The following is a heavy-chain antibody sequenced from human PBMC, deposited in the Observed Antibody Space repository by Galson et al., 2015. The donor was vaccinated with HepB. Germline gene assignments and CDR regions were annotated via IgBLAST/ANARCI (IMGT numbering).Heavy chain of an antibody. D-gene: IGHD3-22*01. Sequence: SLRLSCAASGFTFSSYSMNWVRQAPGKGLEWVSYISSSSSTIYYADSVKGRFTISRDNAKNSLYLQMNSLRAEDTAVYYCARGRRITMKDYWGQGTLVTVSS. CDR3: ARGRRITMKDY. V-gene: IGHV3-48*04. CDR2: ISSSSSTI. CDR1: GFTFSSYS. J-gene: IGHJ4*02.